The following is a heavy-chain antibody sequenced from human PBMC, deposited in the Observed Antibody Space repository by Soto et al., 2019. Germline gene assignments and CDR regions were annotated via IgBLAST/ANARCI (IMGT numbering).Heavy chain of an antibody. D-gene: IGHD2-2*02. J-gene: IGHJ6*02. Sequence: HPGGSLRLSCAASGFTFSIYAMSWVRQAPGKGLEWVSTISGSGGSTYYADSVKGRFTISRDNSKNTLFLQMNSMRAEDTALYYCASYCSGTSCYTSSYYGMDVWGQGTTVTV. CDR3: ASYCSGTSCYTSSYYGMDV. CDR2: ISGSGGST. V-gene: IGHV3-23*01. CDR1: GFTFSIYA.